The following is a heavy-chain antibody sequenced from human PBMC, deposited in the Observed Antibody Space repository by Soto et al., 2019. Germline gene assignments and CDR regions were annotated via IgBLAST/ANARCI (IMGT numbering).Heavy chain of an antibody. D-gene: IGHD3-3*01. V-gene: IGHV1-69*12. Sequence: QVQLVQSGAEVKKPGSSVKVSCKASGGTFSSYAISWVRQAPGQGLEWMGGIIPIFGTANYAQKFQGRVTITADESTSTAYMELSSLRPEDTAVYYCARGQLRFLEWPQGGMDVWGQGTTVTVSS. CDR2: IIPIFGTA. CDR1: GGTFSSYA. J-gene: IGHJ6*02. CDR3: ARGQLRFLEWPQGGMDV.